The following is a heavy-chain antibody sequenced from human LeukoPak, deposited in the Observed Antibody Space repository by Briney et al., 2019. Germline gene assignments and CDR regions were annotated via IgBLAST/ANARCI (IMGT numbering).Heavy chain of an antibody. CDR1: GFTFRSYE. CDR3: VRDGRYCSGGRCFPI. V-gene: IGHV3-48*03. CDR2: ISSSGSAM. D-gene: IGHD2-15*01. Sequence: GGSLRLSCAASGFTFRSYEMKWVRQAPGKGLEWVSFISSSGSAMYYADSVKARFTISRDNAKNSLYLQMNSLRAEDTALYYCVRDGRYCSGGRCFPIWGQGTLVTVST. J-gene: IGHJ4*02.